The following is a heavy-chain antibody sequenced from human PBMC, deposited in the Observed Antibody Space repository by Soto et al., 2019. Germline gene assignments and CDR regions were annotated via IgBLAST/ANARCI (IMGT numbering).Heavy chain of an antibody. CDR3: AHLLLYGDYIHFDY. D-gene: IGHD4-17*01. CDR2: FDPEDGET. V-gene: IGHV1-24*01. Sequence: GASVKVSCKVSGYTLTELSMHWVRQAPGKGLEWMGGFDPEDGETIYAQKFQGRVTMTEDTSTDTAYMGLSSLRSEDTAVYYCAHLLLYGDYIHFDYWGQGTLVTVSS. J-gene: IGHJ4*02. CDR1: GYTLTELS.